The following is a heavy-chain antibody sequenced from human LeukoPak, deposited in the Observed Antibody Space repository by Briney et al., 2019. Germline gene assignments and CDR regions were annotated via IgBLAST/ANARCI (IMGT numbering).Heavy chain of an antibody. D-gene: IGHD6-13*01. CDR3: ARGDSSWYFDS. CDR1: GGSFSGYY. V-gene: IGHV4-34*01. Sequence: SETLSLTCAVYGGSFSGYYWSWIRQPPGKGLEWIGEINHSGSTNYNPSLKSRVTISVDTSKNQFSLKLSSVTAANTAVYYCARGDSSWYFDSWGQGTLVTVSS. CDR2: INHSGST. J-gene: IGHJ4*02.